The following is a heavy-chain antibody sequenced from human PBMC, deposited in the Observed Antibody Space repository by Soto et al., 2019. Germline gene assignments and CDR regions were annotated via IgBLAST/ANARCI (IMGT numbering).Heavy chain of an antibody. Sequence: QVQLVESGGGLVKPGGSLRLSCAVSGFTFSDYYMTWIRQAPGKGLEWVSYISSSGNTIYYAESVKGRFTISRDNAKNPLYLQMNSLSAEDTAVYYCGRGGWCSGGSCYDTYYYGMDVWGLGTTVTVSS. D-gene: IGHD2-15*01. CDR2: ISSSGNTI. CDR1: GFTFSDYY. CDR3: GRGGWCSGGSCYDTYYYGMDV. V-gene: IGHV3-11*01. J-gene: IGHJ6*02.